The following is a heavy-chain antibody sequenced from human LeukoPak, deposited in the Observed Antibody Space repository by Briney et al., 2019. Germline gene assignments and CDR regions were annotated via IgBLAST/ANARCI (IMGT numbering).Heavy chain of an antibody. CDR1: GYTFTGYY. D-gene: IGHD6-13*01. CDR3: ARIAAAGTVHGFDP. Sequence: GASVKVSCKASGYTFTGYYMHWVRQAPGQGLEWVGWINPNSGGTNYAQKFQGRVTMTRDTSISTAYMELSRLRSDDTAVYYCARIAAAGTVHGFDPWGQGTLVTVSS. CDR2: INPNSGGT. J-gene: IGHJ5*02. V-gene: IGHV1-2*02.